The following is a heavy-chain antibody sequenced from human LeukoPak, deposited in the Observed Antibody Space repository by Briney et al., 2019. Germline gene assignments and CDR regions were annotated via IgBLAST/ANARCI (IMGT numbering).Heavy chain of an antibody. D-gene: IGHD1-1*01. CDR2: INHSGST. V-gene: IGHV4-34*01. J-gene: IGHJ4*02. Sequence: SETLSLTCAVYGGSFSGYYWSWIRQPPGKGLEWIGEINHSGSTNYNPSLKSRVTISVDTSKNQFSLKLSSVTAADTAVYYCARRAYSAAYWKHFDYWGQGTLVTVSS. CDR1: GGSFSGYY. CDR3: ARRAYSAAYWKHFDY.